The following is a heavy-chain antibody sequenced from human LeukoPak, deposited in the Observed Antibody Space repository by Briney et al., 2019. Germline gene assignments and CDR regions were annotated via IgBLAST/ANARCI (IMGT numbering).Heavy chain of an antibody. V-gene: IGHV1-69*13. CDR1: GGTFSSYA. J-gene: IGHJ6*02. CDR3: ARDLGDVPYSSLPQIIAPYYYYGMDV. CDR2: IIPIFDTA. D-gene: IGHD6-6*01. Sequence: SVKVSCKASGGTFSSYAISWVRQAPGQGLEWMGGIIPIFDTANYAQKFQGRVTITADESTSTAYMELRSLRSEDTAVYYCARDLGDVPYSSLPQIIAPYYYYGMDVWGQGTTVTVSS.